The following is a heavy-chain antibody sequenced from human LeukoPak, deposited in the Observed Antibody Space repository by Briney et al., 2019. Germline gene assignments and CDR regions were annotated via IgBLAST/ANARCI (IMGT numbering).Heavy chain of an antibody. CDR2: VYYDGTT. Sequence: SETLSLTCSVSDGSISSSAYFWGWIRQPPGKGLEWIGSVYYDGTTYYNPSLKSRLTISADTSKNQFSLKLNSVTAADTSIYYCARHVQWELLASFDYWGQGTPVTVSS. CDR3: ARHVQWELLASFDY. J-gene: IGHJ4*02. CDR1: DGSISSSAYF. D-gene: IGHD1-26*01. V-gene: IGHV4-39*01.